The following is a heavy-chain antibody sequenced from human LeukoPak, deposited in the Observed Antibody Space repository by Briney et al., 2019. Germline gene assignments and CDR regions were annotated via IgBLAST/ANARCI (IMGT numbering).Heavy chain of an antibody. V-gene: IGHV3-74*01. CDR3: ARDTIPYCSGGSCSRWHY. CDR2: IHSDGSST. J-gene: IGHJ4*02. Sequence: GGSLRLPCAGSGFTFSSYWMHWVRQAPGKGLVWVSRIHSDGSSTSHADSVKGRFTISRDNAKNTLYLQMNSLRVEDTAVYYCARDTIPYCSGGSCSRWHYWGQGTLVTVSS. CDR1: GFTFSSYW. D-gene: IGHD2-15*01.